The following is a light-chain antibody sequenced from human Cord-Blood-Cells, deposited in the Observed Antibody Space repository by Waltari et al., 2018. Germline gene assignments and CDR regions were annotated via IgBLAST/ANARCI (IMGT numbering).Light chain of an antibody. Sequence: QSALTQPASVSGSPGQPITIPCTGTSSDVGSYNLVSWYQQHPAKAPKLMIYEGSKRPSGVSNRFSGSKSGSMASLTISGRQTENEADYYCCSYAGSSTWVFGGGTKLTVL. CDR2: EGS. V-gene: IGLV2-23*01. CDR1: SSDVGSYNL. CDR3: CSYAGSSTWV. J-gene: IGLJ3*02.